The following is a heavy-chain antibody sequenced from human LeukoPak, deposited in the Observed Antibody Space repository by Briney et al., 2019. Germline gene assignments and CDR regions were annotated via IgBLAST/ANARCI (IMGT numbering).Heavy chain of an antibody. D-gene: IGHD3-10*01. CDR3: ARTPYYYGSGSYGYYFDY. Sequence: PGGSLRLSCAASGFTFSSYSMNCVRQAPGKGLEWVSYISSSSSTIYYADSVKGRFTISRDNAKNSLYLQMNSLRAEDTAVYYCARTPYYYGSGSYGYYFDYWGQGTLVTVSS. J-gene: IGHJ4*02. CDR1: GFTFSSYS. CDR2: ISSSSSTI. V-gene: IGHV3-48*04.